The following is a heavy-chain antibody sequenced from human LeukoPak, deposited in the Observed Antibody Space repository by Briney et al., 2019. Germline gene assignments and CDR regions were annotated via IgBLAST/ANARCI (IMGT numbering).Heavy chain of an antibody. V-gene: IGHV3-74*01. CDR2: VDIDGSHT. Sequence: GGSLRLSCAASGFSISSHWMHWVRQAPGKGLVWVSGVDIDGSHTYYADSVKGRFTISRDNAKNTLDLQMNSLRIEDTAVYYCGPLEDGGWGQGILVIVSS. D-gene: IGHD3-10*01. CDR3: GPLEDGG. J-gene: IGHJ4*02. CDR1: GFSISSHW.